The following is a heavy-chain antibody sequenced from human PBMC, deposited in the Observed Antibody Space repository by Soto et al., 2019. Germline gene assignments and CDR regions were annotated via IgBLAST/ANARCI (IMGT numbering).Heavy chain of an antibody. CDR1: GFTFSGSA. CDR2: IRSKTNSYAT. D-gene: IGHD5-12*01. CDR3: TVSGTDTFVDY. Sequence: GGSLRLSCAASGFTFSGSAMHWVRQASGKGLEWVGRIRSKTNSYATAYAASVKGRFTISRDESKNTAYLQMNSLKTEDTAAYYCTVSGTDTFVDYWGQGTLVTVSS. J-gene: IGHJ4*02. V-gene: IGHV3-73*01.